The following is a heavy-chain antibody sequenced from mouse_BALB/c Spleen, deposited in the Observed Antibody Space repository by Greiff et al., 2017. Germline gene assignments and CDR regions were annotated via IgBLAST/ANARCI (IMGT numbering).Heavy chain of an antibody. CDR3: ARDYYGSRPSDY. J-gene: IGHJ2*01. CDR2: IRNKANGYTT. CDR1: GFTFTDYY. D-gene: IGHD1-1*01. Sequence: EVNVVESGGGLVQPGGSLRLSCATSGFTFTDYYMSWVRQPPGKALEWLGFIRNKANGYTTEYSASVKGRFTISRDNSQSILYLQMNTLRAEDSATYYCARDYYGSRPSDYWGQGTTLTVSS. V-gene: IGHV7-3*02.